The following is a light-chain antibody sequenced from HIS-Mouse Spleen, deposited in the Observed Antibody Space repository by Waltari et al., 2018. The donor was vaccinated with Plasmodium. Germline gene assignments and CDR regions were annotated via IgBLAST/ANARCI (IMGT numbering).Light chain of an antibody. Sequence: DIQMTQSPSTLSASVGDRVTIPCRASQSISSWLAWYKQKPGKAPKLLIYKASSLESGVPSRFSGSGSGTEFTLTISSLQPDDFATYYCQQYNSYSWTFGQGTKVEIK. J-gene: IGKJ1*01. CDR3: QQYNSYSWT. CDR1: QSISSW. CDR2: KAS. V-gene: IGKV1-5*03.